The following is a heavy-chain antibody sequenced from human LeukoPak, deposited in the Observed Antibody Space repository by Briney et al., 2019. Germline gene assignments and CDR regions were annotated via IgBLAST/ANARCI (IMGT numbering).Heavy chain of an antibody. D-gene: IGHD6-13*01. J-gene: IGHJ4*02. Sequence: GSLRLSCAASGFTFSDYYMSWIRQPPGKGLEWIGYIYYSGSTNYNPSLKSRVIISVDTSKNQFSLRLSSVTAADTAVYYCARVTGYVMEDYFDYWGQGTLVTVSS. V-gene: IGHV4-59*01. CDR2: IYYSGST. CDR1: GFTFSDYY. CDR3: ARVTGYVMEDYFDY.